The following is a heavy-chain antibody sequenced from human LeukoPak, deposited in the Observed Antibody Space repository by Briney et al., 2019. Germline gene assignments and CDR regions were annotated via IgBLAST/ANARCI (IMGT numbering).Heavy chain of an antibody. CDR2: IIPILGIA. J-gene: IGHJ5*02. V-gene: IGHV1-69*04. CDR1: GGTFSSYA. D-gene: IGHD3-16*01. CDR3: ARTEGGDDSVWSDP. Sequence: SVKVSCKASGGTFSSYAISWVRQAPGQGLEWMGRIIPILGIANYAQKFQGRVTITADKSTSTAYMELSSLRSEDTAVYYCARTEGGDDSVWSDPWGQGTLVTVSS.